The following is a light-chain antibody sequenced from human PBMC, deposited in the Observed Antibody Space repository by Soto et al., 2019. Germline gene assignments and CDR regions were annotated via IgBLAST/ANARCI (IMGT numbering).Light chain of an antibody. CDR1: QTIISW. Sequence: DIHMTQSPSTLSLSLGDRVTITFLASQTIISWLAWYQQKPGKAPKLLIYKASTLKSGVPSRFSGSGSGTEFTLTISSLQPDDFATYYCQHYNSYSEAFGQGTKVDI. V-gene: IGKV1-5*03. J-gene: IGKJ1*01. CDR3: QHYNSYSEA. CDR2: KAS.